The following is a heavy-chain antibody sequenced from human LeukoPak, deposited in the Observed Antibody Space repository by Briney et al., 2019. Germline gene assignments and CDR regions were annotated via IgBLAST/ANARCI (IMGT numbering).Heavy chain of an antibody. CDR2: IYYSGST. V-gene: IGHV4-39*07. CDR3: ARYAGPYYYYMDV. CDR1: GGSISSSNYY. J-gene: IGHJ6*03. D-gene: IGHD2-2*01. Sequence: SETLSLTCTVSGGSISSSNYYWGWIRQPPGKGLEWIGNIYYSGSTYYNPSLKSRVTISIDSSKNQFSLKLSSVTAADTAVYYCARYAGPYYYYMDVWGKGTTVTISS.